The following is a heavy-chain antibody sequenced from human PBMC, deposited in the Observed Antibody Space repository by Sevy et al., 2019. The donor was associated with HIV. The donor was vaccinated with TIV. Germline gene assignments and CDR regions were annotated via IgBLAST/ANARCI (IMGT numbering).Heavy chain of an antibody. CDR2: TNSDGSST. CDR3: AKGAVYDFWSGSLFDY. CDR1: GITLTPYW. D-gene: IGHD3-3*01. Sequence: GGSLRLSCAASGITLTPYWMHWVRQVPGKALVWVSRTNSDGSSTSYAKSVKGRFTISRDNGKNTLYLQMKSVRAEDMGLYFCAKGAVYDFWSGSLFDYWGQGTLVTVSS. V-gene: IGHV3-74*01. J-gene: IGHJ4*01.